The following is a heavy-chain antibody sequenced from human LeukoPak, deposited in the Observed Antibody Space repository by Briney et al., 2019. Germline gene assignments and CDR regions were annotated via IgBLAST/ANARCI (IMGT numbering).Heavy chain of an antibody. D-gene: IGHD3-10*01. J-gene: IGHJ4*02. Sequence: PGRSLRLSCAASGFPFSSYGVHWVRQAPGKGLEWVAVISYDGGNTYYADSVKGRFTISRDNSKNMLYLQMNSLRAEDTAVYYCAKNGPGLDYFDYWGQGTLVTVSS. CDR1: GFPFSSYG. CDR2: ISYDGGNT. CDR3: AKNGPGLDYFDY. V-gene: IGHV3-30*18.